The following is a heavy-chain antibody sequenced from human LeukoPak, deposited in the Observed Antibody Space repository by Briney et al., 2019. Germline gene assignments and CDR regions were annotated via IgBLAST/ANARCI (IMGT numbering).Heavy chain of an antibody. Sequence: GGSLRLSCAASGFTFSSYAMSWVRQAPGKGLEWVSAISGSGGSTYYADSVKGRFTISRDNSKNTLYLQMNSLRAEDTAVYYCARPQYYYDSSGYYTDAFDIWGQGTMVTLSS. CDR1: GFTFSSYA. CDR3: ARPQYYYDSSGYYTDAFDI. D-gene: IGHD3-22*01. CDR2: ISGSGGST. V-gene: IGHV3-23*01. J-gene: IGHJ3*02.